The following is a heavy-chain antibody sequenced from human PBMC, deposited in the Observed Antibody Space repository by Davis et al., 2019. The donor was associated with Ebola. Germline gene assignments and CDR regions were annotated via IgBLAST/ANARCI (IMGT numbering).Heavy chain of an antibody. CDR2: INHSGST. Sequence: MPSETLSLTCAVYGGSFSGYYWSWIRQPPGKGLEWIGEINHSGSTNYNPSLKSRVTISVDTSKNQFSLKLSSVTAADTAVYYCARVPLEWLSHLYYYYGMDVWGQGTTVTVSS. J-gene: IGHJ6*02. CDR1: GGSFSGYY. D-gene: IGHD3-3*01. V-gene: IGHV4-34*01. CDR3: ARVPLEWLSHLYYYYGMDV.